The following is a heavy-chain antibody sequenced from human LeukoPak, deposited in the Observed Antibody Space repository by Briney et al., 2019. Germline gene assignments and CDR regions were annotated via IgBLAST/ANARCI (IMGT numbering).Heavy chain of an antibody. CDR2: IYPGDSDT. CDR1: GYSFTTYW. CDR3: ARGSSWYQDY. V-gene: IGHV5-51*01. D-gene: IGHD6-13*01. Sequence: GESLKISCKASGYSFTTYWIGWVRQMPGKGLEWMGIIYPGDSDTRYSPSFQGQVTISAGKSVSTAYLQWSSMKASDTAMYYCARGSSWYQDYWGQGTLVTVSS. J-gene: IGHJ4*02.